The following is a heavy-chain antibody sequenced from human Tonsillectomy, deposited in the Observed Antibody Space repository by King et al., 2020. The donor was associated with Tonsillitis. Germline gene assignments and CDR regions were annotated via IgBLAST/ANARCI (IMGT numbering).Heavy chain of an antibody. V-gene: IGHV1-69*01. CDR1: GGTFSSYG. J-gene: IGHJ4*02. Sequence: VQLVESGAEVKKPGSAVKVSCKASGGTFSSYGISWVRQAPGQGLEWMGGIIPSYGTVNYAQKFEGRVTITVDESASTAYMELSSLRFEDTAVYFCARADIVSSSWPMVYWGQGTLITVSS. D-gene: IGHD6-13*01. CDR3: ARADIVSSSWPMVY. CDR2: IIPSYGTV.